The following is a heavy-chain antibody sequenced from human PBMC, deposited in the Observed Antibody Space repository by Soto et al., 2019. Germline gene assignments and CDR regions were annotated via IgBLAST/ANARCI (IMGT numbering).Heavy chain of an antibody. CDR3: ARSWLAAGTDAFDI. V-gene: IGHV3-66*01. J-gene: IGHJ3*02. D-gene: IGHD6-13*01. CDR2: IYSGGST. Sequence: GGSLRLSCAASGFTVSSNYMSWVRQAPGKGLEWVSVIYSGGSTYYADSVKGRFTISSDNSKNTLYLQMNSLRAEDTAVYYCARSWLAAGTDAFDIWGQGTMVTVSS. CDR1: GFTVSSNY.